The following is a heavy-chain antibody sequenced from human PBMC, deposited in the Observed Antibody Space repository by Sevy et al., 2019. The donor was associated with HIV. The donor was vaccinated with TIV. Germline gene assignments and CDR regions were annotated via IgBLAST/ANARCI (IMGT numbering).Heavy chain of an antibody. V-gene: IGHV4-34*01. D-gene: IGHD3-3*01. CDR1: GGSFSGHS. Sequence: SETLSLTCAVSGGSFSGHSWDWIRQSPGKGLEWIGEVNHSGSTNYNPSLKSRVTISVDTSKNQFSLKLNFVTAADTAVYYCAGGGDGVVPSPIIGLGPWTKYWYFDLWGRGTLVTVSS. CDR3: AGGGDGVVPSPIIGLGPWTKYWYFDL. J-gene: IGHJ2*01. CDR2: VNHSGST.